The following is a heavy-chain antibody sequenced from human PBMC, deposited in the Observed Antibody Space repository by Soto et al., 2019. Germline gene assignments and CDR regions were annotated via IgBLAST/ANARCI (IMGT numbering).Heavy chain of an antibody. CDR3: ARVSIEMATIWAFDI. CDR2: IIPIFGTA. V-gene: IGHV1-69*06. D-gene: IGHD5-12*01. Sequence: ASVKVSFKASGVTFSSYAISCLRQAPGQGLEWMGGIIPIFGTANYAQKFQGRVTITADKSTSTAYMELSSLRSEDTAVYYCARVSIEMATIWAFDIWGQGTMVTVSS. J-gene: IGHJ3*02. CDR1: GVTFSSYA.